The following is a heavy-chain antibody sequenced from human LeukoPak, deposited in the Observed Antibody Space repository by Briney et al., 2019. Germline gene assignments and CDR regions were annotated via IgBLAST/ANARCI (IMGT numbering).Heavy chain of an antibody. Sequence: SGTLSLTCTVSGGSISSYYWSWIRQPPGKGLEWIGRIYTSGSTNYNPSLKSRVTISVDTSKNQFSLKLSSVTAADTAVYYCASLSIAATGGDFDYWGQGTLVTVSS. CDR1: GGSISSYY. CDR3: ASLSIAATGGDFDY. D-gene: IGHD6-6*01. V-gene: IGHV4-4*08. CDR2: IYTSGST. J-gene: IGHJ4*02.